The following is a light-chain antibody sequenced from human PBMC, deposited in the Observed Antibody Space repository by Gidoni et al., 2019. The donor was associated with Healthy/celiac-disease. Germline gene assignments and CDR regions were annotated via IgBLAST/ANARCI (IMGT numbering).Light chain of an antibody. CDR2: GNS. Sequence: QSVLTQPPSVSGAPGQRVTISCTGSSPNIGAGYDVHRYLQLPGTAPKLLIYGNSTRPSGVPDRFSGSKSGTSASLAITGLQAEDEADYYCQSYDSSLSGSVFGGGTKLTVL. J-gene: IGLJ2*01. CDR1: SPNIGAGYD. V-gene: IGLV1-40*01. CDR3: QSYDSSLSGSV.